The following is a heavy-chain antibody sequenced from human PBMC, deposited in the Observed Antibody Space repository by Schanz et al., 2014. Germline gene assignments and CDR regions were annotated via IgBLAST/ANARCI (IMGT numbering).Heavy chain of an antibody. CDR3: ARWFLIRGVILDS. CDR2: ISGGGGTT. J-gene: IGHJ4*02. V-gene: IGHV3-23*04. Sequence: EVQLVESGGGLVQPGGSLRLSCSASGFTFSIYAMHWVRQAPGKGLEWVSAISGGGGTTYYTDSVKGRFTISRDNSRDTVYLQMNSLRADDTAMYYCARWFLIRGVILDSWGQGTLVTVSS. CDR1: GFTFSIYA. D-gene: IGHD3-10*01.